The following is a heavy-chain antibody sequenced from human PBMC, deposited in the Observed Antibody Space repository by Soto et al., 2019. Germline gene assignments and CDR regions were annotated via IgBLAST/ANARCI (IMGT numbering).Heavy chain of an antibody. J-gene: IGHJ5*02. CDR2: ISRDGNAI. CDR1: GCIFSDYY. CDR3: ARGAEMSSLTKWFDP. V-gene: IGHV3-11*01. D-gene: IGHD1-1*01. Sequence: PXGSLRLSCAASGCIFSDYYMSWIRQAPGEGLEWLAYISRDGNAIFYADSVIGRFTVSRDNAKNSLFLQMDDLRAEDTAMFFCARGAEMSSLTKWFDPWGQGTLVTVSS.